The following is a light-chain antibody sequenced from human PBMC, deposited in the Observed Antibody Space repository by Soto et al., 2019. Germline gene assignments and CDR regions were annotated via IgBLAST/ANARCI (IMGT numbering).Light chain of an antibody. V-gene: IGKV3-20*01. CDR2: GAS. CDR1: QSVSSSY. CDR3: QQYGSSSLFT. Sequence: EIVLTQSPGTLSLSPGERATLSCRASQSVSSSYLAWYQQKPGQAPRLLIYGASSSATGIPDRFSGSGSGTDFTLTISRLEPEDFAVYYCQQYGSSSLFTFGPGTKVDIK. J-gene: IGKJ3*01.